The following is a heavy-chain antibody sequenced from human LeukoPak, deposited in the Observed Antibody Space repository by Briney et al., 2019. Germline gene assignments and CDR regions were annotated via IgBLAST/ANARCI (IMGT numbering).Heavy chain of an antibody. V-gene: IGHV4-61*02. Sequence: PSETLSLTCTVSGGSISSGSYYWSWIRQPAGKGLEWIGRIYTSGSTNYNPSLKSRVTISVDTSKNQFSLKLSSVTAADTAVYYCARFGAVAVRDAFDIWGQGTMVTVSS. CDR2: IYTSGST. J-gene: IGHJ3*02. CDR3: ARFGAVAVRDAFDI. D-gene: IGHD6-19*01. CDR1: GGSISSGSYY.